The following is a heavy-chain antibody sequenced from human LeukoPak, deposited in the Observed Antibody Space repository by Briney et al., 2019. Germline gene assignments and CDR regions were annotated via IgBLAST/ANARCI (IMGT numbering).Heavy chain of an antibody. D-gene: IGHD1-26*01. V-gene: IGHV4-38-2*02. CDR2: IYHSGST. Sequence: SETLSLTCTVSGYSISSGYYWGWIRPPPGKGLEWIGSIYHSGSTYYNPSLKSRVTISGDTSKNQFSLKLSSVTAADTAVYYCARASGSPEEYWGQGTLVTVSS. CDR1: GYSISSGYY. CDR3: ARASGSPEEY. J-gene: IGHJ4*02.